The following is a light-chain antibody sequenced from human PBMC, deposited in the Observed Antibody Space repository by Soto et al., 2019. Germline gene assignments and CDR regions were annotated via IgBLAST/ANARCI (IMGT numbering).Light chain of an antibody. CDR3: QQYNTYST. V-gene: IGKV1-5*01. Sequence: DIQMTQSPSTLSASVGDRVTITCRASQSINSWLAWYQQKPGKAPKLLIYDASSLQSGVPSRFSGSGTGTQFTLTINLLQPDDFATYYCQQYNTYSTFGQGTKVEIK. J-gene: IGKJ1*01. CDR1: QSINSW. CDR2: DAS.